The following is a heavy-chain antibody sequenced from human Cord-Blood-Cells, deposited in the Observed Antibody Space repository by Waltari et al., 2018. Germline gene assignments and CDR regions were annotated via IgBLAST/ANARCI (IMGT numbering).Heavy chain of an antibody. CDR1: DGSCRGYY. CDR3: ARGSDDFWSGYHQYNWFDP. D-gene: IGHD3-3*01. CDR2: INHSGST. V-gene: IGHV4-34*01. Sequence: QVQVHAWRAGLVKPSETLSGACAVYDGSCRGYYLAGIRQPHETGLEWIGEINHSGSTNYNPSLKSRVTISVDTSKNQFSLKLSSVTAAGTAVYYCARGSDDFWSGYHQYNWFDPWGQGTLVTVSS. J-gene: IGHJ5*02.